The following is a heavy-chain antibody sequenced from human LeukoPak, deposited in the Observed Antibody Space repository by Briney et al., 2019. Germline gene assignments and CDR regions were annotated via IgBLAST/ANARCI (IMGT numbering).Heavy chain of an antibody. CDR3: AREPAAVAGKGYYYYYYMDV. CDR1: GYTFTGYY. D-gene: IGHD6-19*01. Sequence: ASVKVSCKASGYTFTGYYMHWVRQAPGQGLEWMGRINPNSGGTNYAQKFQGRVTMTRDTSISPANMELSRLRSDDTAVYYCAREPAAVAGKGYYYYYYMDVWGKGTTVTVSS. V-gene: IGHV1-2*06. CDR2: INPNSGGT. J-gene: IGHJ6*03.